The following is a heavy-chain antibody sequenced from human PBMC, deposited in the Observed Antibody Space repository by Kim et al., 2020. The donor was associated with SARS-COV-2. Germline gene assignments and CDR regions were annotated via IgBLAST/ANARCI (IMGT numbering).Heavy chain of an antibody. CDR2: ISHDESEK. V-gene: IGHV3-30*18. Sequence: GGSLRLSCAASGFAFSGYGLHWVRQAPGKGLEWLAVISHDESEKFYGDSVKGRFTISRDTSTSMLYLVMKSLKTEDTAVYFCAKGSTGSGYSSADHWGQGTLVTVSS. CDR1: GFAFSGYG. J-gene: IGHJ5*02. D-gene: IGHD5-12*01. CDR3: AKGSTGSGYSSADH.